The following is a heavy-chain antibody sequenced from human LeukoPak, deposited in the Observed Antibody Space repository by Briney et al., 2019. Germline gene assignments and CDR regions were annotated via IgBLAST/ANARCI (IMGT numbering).Heavy chain of an antibody. CDR2: INEDGRTT. J-gene: IGHJ4*02. CDR3: VSGSLQSGYNFDY. D-gene: IGHD3-3*01. V-gene: IGHV3-74*01. CDR1: GFTFSSNW. Sequence: AGGSLRLSCVASGFTFSSNWMHWVRQAPGKGLVWVSRINEDGRTTNYADSVKGRFTISRDNAKNTLYLQMNSLRAEDTAVYYCVSGSLQSGYNFDYWGQGALVTVSS.